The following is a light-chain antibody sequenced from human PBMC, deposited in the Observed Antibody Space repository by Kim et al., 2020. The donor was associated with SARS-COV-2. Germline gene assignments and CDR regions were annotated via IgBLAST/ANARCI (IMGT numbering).Light chain of an antibody. CDR2: QDS. V-gene: IGLV3-1*01. Sequence: VSPGQTARITCAGDKLGDKYACWYQQKPGQSPVLVIYQDSKRPSGIPERFSGSNSGNTATLTISGTQAMDEADYYCQAWDSSTAVFGGGTQLTVL. CDR1: KLGDKY. J-gene: IGLJ2*01. CDR3: QAWDSSTAV.